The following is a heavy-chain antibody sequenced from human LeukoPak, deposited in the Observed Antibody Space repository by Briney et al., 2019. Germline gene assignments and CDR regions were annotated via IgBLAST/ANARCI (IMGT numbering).Heavy chain of an antibody. Sequence: ETLSLTCAVYGGSLSGYYWSWVRQAPGKGLEWVSAISGSGGSTYYADSVKGRFTISRDNSKNTLYLQMNSLRAEDTAVYYCARHRTASDYWGQGTLVTVSS. CDR1: GGSLSGYY. D-gene: IGHD3-16*02. CDR3: ARHRTASDY. J-gene: IGHJ4*02. V-gene: IGHV3-23*01. CDR2: ISGSGGST.